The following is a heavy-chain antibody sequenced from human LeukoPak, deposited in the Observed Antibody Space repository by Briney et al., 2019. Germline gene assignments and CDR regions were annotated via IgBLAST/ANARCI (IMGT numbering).Heavy chain of an antibody. D-gene: IGHD3-3*01. J-gene: IGHJ4*02. CDR3: ARVGIFGVVIADQDFDY. CDR1: GGSSSSGGYS. Sequence: SETLSLTCAVSGGSSSSGGYSLRWIRQPPGKGLEWIVEINHSGSTNYNPSLKSRVTISVDTSKNQFSLKLSSVTAADTAVYYCARVGIFGVVIADQDFDYWGQGTLVTVSS. V-gene: IGHV4-39*01. CDR2: INHSGST.